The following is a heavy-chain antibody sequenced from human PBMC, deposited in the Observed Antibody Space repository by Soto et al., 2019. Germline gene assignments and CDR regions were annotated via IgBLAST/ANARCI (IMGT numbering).Heavy chain of an antibody. CDR3: AGSGYCHNRGMDV. J-gene: IGHJ6*02. CDR2: IYHSGST. D-gene: IGHD3-22*01. Sequence: QLQLQESGSGLVKPSQTLSLTCAVSGGSISSGGYSWSWIRQPPGKGLEWIGYIYHSGSTYYNPSLKSRVIISVDRSKNQFSLKLSSVTAADTAVYYCAGSGYCHNRGMDVWGQGTTVTVSS. V-gene: IGHV4-30-2*01. CDR1: GGSISSGGYS.